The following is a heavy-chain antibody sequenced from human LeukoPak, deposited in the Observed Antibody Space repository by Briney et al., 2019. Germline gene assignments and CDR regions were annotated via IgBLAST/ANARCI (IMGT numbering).Heavy chain of an antibody. V-gene: IGHV4-4*07. CDR1: GGSISSYY. J-gene: IGHJ4*02. Sequence: SETLSLTCTVSGGSISSYYWSWIRQPAGKGLEWIGRIYISGSGSTNYNPSLKSRVTMSVDTSKNQFSLKLSSVTAADTAVYYCARNGYGSGSSWWGQGTLVTVSS. CDR2: IYISGSGST. CDR3: ARNGYGSGSSW. D-gene: IGHD3-10*01.